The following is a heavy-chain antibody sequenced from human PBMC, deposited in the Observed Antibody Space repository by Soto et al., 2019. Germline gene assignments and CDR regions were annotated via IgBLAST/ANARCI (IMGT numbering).Heavy chain of an antibody. CDR3: VSWRAPLVYQLQGFDY. Sequence: EVQLLESGGGLVHPGGSLRLSCAASGFFFGSSAMNWVRQAPGKGLEWVSGIIGSGGNPNYADSVKGRFTISRDNYKNTASLQMSGLRAEQTAVYYCVSWRAPLVYQLQGFDYWGQGTLVTVSS. CDR2: IIGSGGNP. V-gene: IGHV3-23*01. J-gene: IGHJ4*02. D-gene: IGHD2-2*01. CDR1: GFFFGSSA.